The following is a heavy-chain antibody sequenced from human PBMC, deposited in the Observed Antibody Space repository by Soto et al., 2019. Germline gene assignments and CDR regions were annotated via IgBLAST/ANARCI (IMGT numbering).Heavy chain of an antibody. CDR1: GVTFRGYA. V-gene: IGHV3-30*14. J-gene: IGHJ4*02. CDR3: ARAYQLTYYFDD. D-gene: IGHD3-9*01. CDR2: ISDDGSKT. Sequence: PGGSLRLSCAGSGVTFRGYAVHWVRQTPGKGLEWVTVISDDGSKTYYADSVKGRFSVSRDDSPNMVFLQMSSLRSAAPAAYHFARAYQLTYYFDDWGPGPPVTVSS.